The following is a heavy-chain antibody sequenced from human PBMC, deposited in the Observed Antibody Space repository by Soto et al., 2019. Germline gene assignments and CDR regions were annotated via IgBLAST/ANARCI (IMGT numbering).Heavy chain of an antibody. V-gene: IGHV4-59*01. CDR1: VCSISDFY. J-gene: IGHJ4*02. CDR3: ARDLYGAGY. CDR2: IYYSGST. D-gene: IGHD2-8*01. Sequence: PSETLVLTCTVSVCSISDFYWSWIRQPPGKGLEWIGYIYYSGSTNYNPSLKSRVTISVDTSKNQFSLNLRSMSPADTAVYYCARDLYGAGYWGQGTLVTVSS.